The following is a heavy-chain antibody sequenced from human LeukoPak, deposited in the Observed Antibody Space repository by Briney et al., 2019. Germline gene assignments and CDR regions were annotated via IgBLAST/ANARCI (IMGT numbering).Heavy chain of an antibody. D-gene: IGHD3-22*01. Sequence: ASVKVSCKASGYTFTGYYMHWVRQAPGQGLEWMGWINPNSGGTNYAQKFQGRVTMTRDTSISTAYMELSRLRSDDTAVYYCARDLTSYHYDSSGYFYFDYWGQGTLVTVSS. V-gene: IGHV1-2*02. CDR3: ARDLTSYHYDSSGYFYFDY. CDR1: GYTFTGYY. CDR2: INPNSGGT. J-gene: IGHJ4*02.